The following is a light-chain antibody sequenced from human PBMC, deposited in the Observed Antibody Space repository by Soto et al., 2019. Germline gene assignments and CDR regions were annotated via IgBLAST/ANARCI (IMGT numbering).Light chain of an antibody. CDR2: GNS. Sequence: QSVLTQPPSVSGAPGQRVTISCTGSSSNIGAGYDVHWYQQLPGTAPKLLISGNSNRPSGVPDRFSGSKSGTSASLAITGLQAEDEADYYCQSYDSSLSGWVFGEGTQLTVL. V-gene: IGLV1-40*01. CDR1: SSNIGAGYD. J-gene: IGLJ3*02. CDR3: QSYDSSLSGWV.